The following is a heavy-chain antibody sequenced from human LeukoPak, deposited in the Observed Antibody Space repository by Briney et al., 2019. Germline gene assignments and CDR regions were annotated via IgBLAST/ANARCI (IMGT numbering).Heavy chain of an antibody. V-gene: IGHV4-59*01. Sequence: SETLSLTCTVSGGSISSYYWSWIRQPPGKGLEWIGYIYYSGSTNYNPSLKSRVAISVDTSKNQFSLKMSSVTAADTAVYCCARGDNHYDYWGQGTLVTVSS. CDR2: IYYSGST. CDR3: ARGDNHYDY. D-gene: IGHD4-23*01. J-gene: IGHJ4*02. CDR1: GGSISSYY.